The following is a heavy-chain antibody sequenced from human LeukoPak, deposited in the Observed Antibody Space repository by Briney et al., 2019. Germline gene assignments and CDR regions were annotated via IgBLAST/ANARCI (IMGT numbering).Heavy chain of an antibody. CDR2: IRVYNGNT. V-gene: IGHV1-18*01. CDR3: ARFLGVWFGESDGFDI. CDR1: GYTFTSYG. J-gene: IGHJ3*02. Sequence: ASVKVSCKASGYTFTSYGITWVRRAHGQGLEWLGWIRVYNGNTNYAKNFQDRVTMTTDTSTNTAYMELSSLRFDDTAVYYCARFLGVWFGESDGFDIWGQGTMLTVSS. D-gene: IGHD3-10*01.